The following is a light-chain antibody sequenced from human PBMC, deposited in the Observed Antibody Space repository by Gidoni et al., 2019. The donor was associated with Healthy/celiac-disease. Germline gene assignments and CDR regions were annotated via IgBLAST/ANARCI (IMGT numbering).Light chain of an antibody. CDR1: QSVSSY. CDR2: DAS. CDR3: QQRSNWPPT. J-gene: IGKJ1*01. Sequence: EIVLTQSPATLSLSPGERATLSCRASQSVSSYLAWYQQKPGQAPRLLIYDASNRATGIPARFSGSGSGTDFTLTISSLEPEDFAVYYCQQRSNWPPTIGQRDQGGNQT. V-gene: IGKV3-11*01.